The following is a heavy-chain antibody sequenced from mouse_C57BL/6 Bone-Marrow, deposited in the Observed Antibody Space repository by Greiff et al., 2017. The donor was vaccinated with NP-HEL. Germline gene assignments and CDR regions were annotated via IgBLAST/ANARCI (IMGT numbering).Heavy chain of an antibody. V-gene: IGHV1-52*01. CDR2: IDPSDSET. CDR3: AREVNYYYGSSPGWYFDV. D-gene: IGHD1-1*01. CDR1: GYTFTGYW. Sequence: QVQLQQPGAELVRPGSSVKLSCTASGYTFTGYWMHWVKQSPIQGLEWIGNIDPSDSETHYNQKFKDKATLTVDKSYSTAYMQLSSLTSEDSAVYYCAREVNYYYGSSPGWYFDVWGTGTTVTVSS. J-gene: IGHJ1*03.